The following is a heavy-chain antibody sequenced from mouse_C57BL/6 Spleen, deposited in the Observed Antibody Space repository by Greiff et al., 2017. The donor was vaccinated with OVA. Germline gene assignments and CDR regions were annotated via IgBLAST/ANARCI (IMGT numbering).Heavy chain of an antibody. J-gene: IGHJ2*01. V-gene: IGHV1-47*01. CDR1: GYTFTTYP. D-gene: IGHD2-3*01. Sequence: QVQLKESGAELVKPGASVKMSCKASGYTFTTYPIEWMKQNHGKSLEWIGNFHPYNDDTKYNEKFKGKATLTVEKSSSTVYLELSRLTSDDSAVYYCARGGLYDGYYDYWGQGTTLTVSS. CDR3: ARGGLYDGYYDY. CDR2: FHPYNDDT.